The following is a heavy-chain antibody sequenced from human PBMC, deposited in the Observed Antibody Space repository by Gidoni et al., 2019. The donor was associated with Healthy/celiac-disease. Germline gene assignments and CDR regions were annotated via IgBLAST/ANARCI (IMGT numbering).Heavy chain of an antibody. V-gene: IGHV4-31*03. J-gene: IGHJ5*02. CDR3: ARTHCSGGSCYPNWFDP. CDR2: IYYSGST. D-gene: IGHD2-15*01. Sequence: QVQLQASGPGLVKPSQPLSLTCTVSGGSISSGGYYWSWIRQHPGKGLEWIGYIYYSGSTYYNPSLKSRVTISVDTSKNQFSLKLSSVTAADTAVYYCARTHCSGGSCYPNWFDPWGQGTLVTVSS. CDR1: GGSISSGGYY.